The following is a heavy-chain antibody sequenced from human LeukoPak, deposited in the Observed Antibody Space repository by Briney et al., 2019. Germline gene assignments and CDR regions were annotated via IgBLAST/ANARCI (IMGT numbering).Heavy chain of an antibody. CDR2: ISSSSSYI. CDR1: GFTFSSYS. Sequence: PGGSLRLSCAASGFTFSSYSMNWVRQAPGKRLEWVSSISSSSSYIYYADSVKGRFTISRDNAKNSLYLQMNSLRAEDTAVYYCARSRANGDYGYWGQGTLVTVSS. D-gene: IGHD4-17*01. CDR3: ARSRANGDYGY. V-gene: IGHV3-21*01. J-gene: IGHJ4*02.